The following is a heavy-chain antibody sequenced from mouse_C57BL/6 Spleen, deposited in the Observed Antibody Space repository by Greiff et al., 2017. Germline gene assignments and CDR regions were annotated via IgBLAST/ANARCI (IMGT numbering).Heavy chain of an antibody. J-gene: IGHJ1*03. CDR3: ARNYGSSYGYFDV. CDR1: GYSFTDYN. Sequence: VQLKESGTELVKPGASVKISCKASGYSFTDYNMNWVKQSNGKCLEWIGVVNPNYGTTNYKQKIKGKATLTVDKSSSTAYMQLNSLTSEDAAVYYCARNYGSSYGYFDVWGTGTTVTVSS. CDR2: VNPNYGTT. D-gene: IGHD1-1*01. V-gene: IGHV1-39*01.